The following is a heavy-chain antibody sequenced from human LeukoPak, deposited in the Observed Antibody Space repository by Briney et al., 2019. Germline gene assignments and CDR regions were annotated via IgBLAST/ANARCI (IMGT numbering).Heavy chain of an antibody. J-gene: IGHJ3*02. V-gene: IGHV1-69*13. CDR1: GYTFTSYA. CDR2: IIPIFGTA. CDR3: ARDSRETVAGTGDAFDI. D-gene: IGHD6-19*01. Sequence: SVKVSCKASGYTFTSYAISWVRQAPGQGLEWMGGIIPIFGTANYAQKFQGRVTITADESTSTAYMELSSLRSEDTAVYYCARDSRETVAGTGDAFDIWGQGTMVTVSS.